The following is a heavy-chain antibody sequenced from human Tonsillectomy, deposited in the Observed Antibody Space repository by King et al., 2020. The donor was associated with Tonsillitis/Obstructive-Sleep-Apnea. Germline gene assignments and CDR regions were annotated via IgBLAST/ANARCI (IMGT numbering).Heavy chain of an antibody. CDR3: ARDEVGYYDSSGYYY. CDR2: ISSSSSTI. J-gene: IGHJ4*02. V-gene: IGHV3-48*02. CDR1: GFTFSSYS. D-gene: IGHD3-22*01. Sequence: VQLVESGGGLVQPGGSLRLSCAASGFTFSSYSMNWVRQATGKGLEWVSYISSSSSTISYADSVKGRFTISRDNAKNSLYLQMNSLRDEDTAVYYCARDEVGYYDSSGYYYWGQGTLVTVSS.